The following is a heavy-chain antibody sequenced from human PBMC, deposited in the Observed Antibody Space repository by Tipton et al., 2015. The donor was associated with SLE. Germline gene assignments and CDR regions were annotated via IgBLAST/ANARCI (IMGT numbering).Heavy chain of an antibody. CDR2: TYYRSKWYN. CDR1: GDSVSSKSAA. CDR3: ARGQFGGAAVGSWSVDY. V-gene: IGHV6-1*01. Sequence: GLVKPSQTLSLTCAISGDSVSSKSAAWNWIRQSPSRGLEWLGRTYYRSKWYNDYAVSVKSRITINPDTSKNQFSLQLNSVTPEDTAVYYCARGQFGGAAVGSWSVDYWGQGTLVTVSS. D-gene: IGHD6-13*01. J-gene: IGHJ4*02.